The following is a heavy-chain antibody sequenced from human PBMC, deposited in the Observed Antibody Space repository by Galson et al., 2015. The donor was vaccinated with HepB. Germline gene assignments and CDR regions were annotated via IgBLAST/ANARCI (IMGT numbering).Heavy chain of an antibody. Sequence: SLRLSCAASGFTFSDYSMNWVRQAPGKGLEWVSYISSSGSIINYADSVKGRFSISRDKNSLYLQINCLRAEDTAVYYCARDLRECASDYWGQGTLVTVSS. V-gene: IGHV3-48*01. CDR3: ARDLRECASDY. CDR1: GFTFSDYS. J-gene: IGHJ4*02. CDR2: ISSSGSII.